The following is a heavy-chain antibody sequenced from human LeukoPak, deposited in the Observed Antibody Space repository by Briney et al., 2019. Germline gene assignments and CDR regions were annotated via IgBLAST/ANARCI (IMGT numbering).Heavy chain of an antibody. Sequence: ASVMVSCKASVYTFTHYAMHWVRPAPGQGLEWMGWINTGNGNTKYSQKFQGRVTLIRDTSAKIAYMEVTSLRSEDTAVYYCATRSASSYGGVFDFWGQGSLVIVSS. J-gene: IGHJ4*02. CDR1: VYTFTHYA. V-gene: IGHV1-3*04. CDR2: INTGNGNT. CDR3: ATRSASSYGGVFDF. D-gene: IGHD3-16*01.